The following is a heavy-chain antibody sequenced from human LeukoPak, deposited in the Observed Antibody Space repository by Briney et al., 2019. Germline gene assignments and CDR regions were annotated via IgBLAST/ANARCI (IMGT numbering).Heavy chain of an antibody. V-gene: IGHV4-39*01. CDR2: IYYSRST. Sequence: SETLSLTCTVSGGSISSSSYYWGWIRQPPGKEPAWIGRIYYSRSTYYNPSLKRRVTISVDTSKNQFSLKLSSVTAADTAVYYCARHLLDRLLWFGEPKSYGMDVWGQGSTVTVSS. CDR3: ARHLLDRLLWFGEPKSYGMDV. CDR1: GGSISSSSYY. J-gene: IGHJ6*02. D-gene: IGHD3-10*01.